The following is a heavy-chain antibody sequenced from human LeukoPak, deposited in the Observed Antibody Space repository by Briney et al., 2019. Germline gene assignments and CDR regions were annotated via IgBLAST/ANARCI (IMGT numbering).Heavy chain of an antibody. CDR3: ARGGFYCGGDCYVDY. Sequence: SETLSLTCAIYGGSFSPYYWSWIRQPPGKGLEWIGEINHSGSTNYNPSLKSRVTISVDTSKNQFSLRLSSVTAADTAVYYCARGGFYCGGDCYVDYWGQGTLVTVSS. D-gene: IGHD2-21*02. CDR2: INHSGST. CDR1: GGSFSPYY. J-gene: IGHJ4*02. V-gene: IGHV4-34*01.